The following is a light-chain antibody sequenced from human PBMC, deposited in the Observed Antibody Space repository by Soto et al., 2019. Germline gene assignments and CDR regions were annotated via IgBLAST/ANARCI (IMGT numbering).Light chain of an antibody. CDR3: QKYNSAPFT. CDR2: AAS. V-gene: IGKV1-27*01. J-gene: IGKJ3*01. CDR1: QGIANY. Sequence: DIQMTQSPSSLSASVGDRVTITCRASQGIANYLAWYQQKPGKIPQLLISAASTLQSGVPSRFSGSGSGTDFTLTIISLQTEDVATYYCQKYNSAPFTFGPGTKVEMK.